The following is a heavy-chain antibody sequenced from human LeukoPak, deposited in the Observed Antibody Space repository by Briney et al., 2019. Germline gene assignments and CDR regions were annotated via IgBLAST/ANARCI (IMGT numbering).Heavy chain of an antibody. CDR2: IWYDGSNE. D-gene: IGHD5-18*01. Sequence: PGGSLRLSCAASGFTFSGYAMHWVRQAPGKGLEWVAVIWYDGSNENYADSVKGRFSISRDGSKNTLDLQINSLRDEDTAVYYCARDGYGHDSLDYWGQGTLVSVSS. J-gene: IGHJ4*02. CDR1: GFTFSGYA. CDR3: ARDGYGHDSLDY. V-gene: IGHV3-33*01.